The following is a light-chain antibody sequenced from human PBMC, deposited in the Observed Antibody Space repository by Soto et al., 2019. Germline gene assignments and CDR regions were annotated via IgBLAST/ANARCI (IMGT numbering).Light chain of an antibody. CDR3: QQYSSVPV. CDR2: AAS. V-gene: IGKV1-27*01. CDR1: QGIRNF. J-gene: IGKJ3*01. Sequence: DIQMTQSPPSLSASVGDRVTITCRASQGIRNFVAWYQQKPGKAPKLLIYAASTLQSGVPSRFSGSGSGTDFTLTINRLHPEDVATYSCQQYSSVPVFGPGTKVEIK.